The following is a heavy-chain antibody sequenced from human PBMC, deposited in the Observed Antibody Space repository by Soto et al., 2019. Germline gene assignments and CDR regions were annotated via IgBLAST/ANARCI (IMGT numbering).Heavy chain of an antibody. CDR1: GYTLTELS. V-gene: IGHV1-24*01. D-gene: IGHD3-22*01. J-gene: IGHJ5*02. Sequence: ASVKVSCKVSGYTLTELSMHWVRQAPGKGLEWMGGFDPEDGETIYAQKFQGRVTMTEDTSTDTAYMELSSLRSEDTAVYYCATRGYDSSGYYSDWFDPWGQGTLVTVSS. CDR2: FDPEDGET. CDR3: ATRGYDSSGYYSDWFDP.